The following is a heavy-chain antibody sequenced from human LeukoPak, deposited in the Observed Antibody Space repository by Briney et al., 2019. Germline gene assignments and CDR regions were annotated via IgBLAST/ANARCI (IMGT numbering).Heavy chain of an antibody. D-gene: IGHD2-2*01. J-gene: IGHJ3*02. CDR3: ARNGVGYCSSTSCSDAFDI. Sequence: PSETLSLTCTVSGGSISSHYWSWIRQPPGKGLEWIGEINHSGSTNYNPSLKSRVTISVDTSKNQFSLKLSSVTAADTAVYYCARNGVGYCSSTSCSDAFDIWGQGTMVTVSS. V-gene: IGHV4-34*01. CDR2: INHSGST. CDR1: GGSISSHY.